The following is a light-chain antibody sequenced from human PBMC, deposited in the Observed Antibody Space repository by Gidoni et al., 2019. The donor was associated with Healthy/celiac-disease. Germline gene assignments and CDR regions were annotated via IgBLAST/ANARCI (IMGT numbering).Light chain of an antibody. CDR3: QQYNSYSPLT. CDR1: QSISSW. CDR2: KAS. J-gene: IGKJ1*01. V-gene: IGKV1-5*03. Sequence: DIQMTQSPSTLSASVGDRVTITCRASQSISSWLAWYQQKPGKAPKLRIYKASSLESGVPSRFSGSGSGTEFTLTISSLQPADFATYYCQQYNSYSPLTFGQGTKVEIK.